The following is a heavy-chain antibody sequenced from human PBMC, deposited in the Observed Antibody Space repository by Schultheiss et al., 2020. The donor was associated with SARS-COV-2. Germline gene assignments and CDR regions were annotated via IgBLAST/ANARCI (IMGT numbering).Heavy chain of an antibody. Sequence: ASVKVSCKASGYTFTSYHIHWVRQAPGQGLEWVGVINPGGGSANYAQKFQGRVSMTRDTSTTTVYMELRSLRSDDTAVYYCARYGAGYYPHFDYWGQGTLVTVSS. J-gene: IGHJ4*02. V-gene: IGHV1-46*01. CDR1: GYTFTSYH. CDR3: ARYGAGYYPHFDY. D-gene: IGHD3-22*01. CDR2: INPGGGSA.